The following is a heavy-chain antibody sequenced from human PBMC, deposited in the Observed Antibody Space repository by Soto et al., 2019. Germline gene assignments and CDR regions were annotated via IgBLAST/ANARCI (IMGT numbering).Heavy chain of an antibody. J-gene: IGHJ6*03. CDR2: ISSSSSYI. CDR3: ARVSGFYDILTGSYYYYYMDV. V-gene: IGHV3-21*01. CDR1: GFTFSSYS. Sequence: GGSLRLSCAASGFTFSSYSMNWVRQAPGKGLEWVSSISSSSSYIYYADSVKGRFTISRDNAKNPLYLQMNSLRAEDTAVYYCARVSGFYDILTGSYYYYYMDVWGKGTTVTVSS. D-gene: IGHD3-9*01.